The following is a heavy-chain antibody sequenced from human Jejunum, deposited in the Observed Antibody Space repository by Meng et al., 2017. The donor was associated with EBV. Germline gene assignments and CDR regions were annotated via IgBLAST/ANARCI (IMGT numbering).Heavy chain of an antibody. CDR2: ISSGSSFI. CDR3: VRDSSFNVH. Sequence: VRLVESGGGLVQRGGSRSLSCAASGFTFSDYSMHWVRQAPGKGLEWVSYISSGSSFIYYADSVKGRFTISRDDAKNSLSLQMNNLGADDTAVYYCVRDSSFNVHWGQGTLVTVSS. CDR1: GFTFSDYS. V-gene: IGHV3-21*01. J-gene: IGHJ4*02. D-gene: IGHD3-16*02.